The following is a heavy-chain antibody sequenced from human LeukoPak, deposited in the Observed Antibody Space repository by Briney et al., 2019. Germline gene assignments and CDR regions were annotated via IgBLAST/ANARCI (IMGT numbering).Heavy chain of an antibody. Sequence: PSETLSLTCTVSGGSISSYYWSWIRQPAGKGLEWIGRIYTSGSTNYNPSLKSRVTMSVDTSKNQFSLKLSSVTAADTAVYYCARDGYHYDSSGYPDYWGQGTLVTVSS. CDR2: IYTSGST. CDR3: ARDGYHYDSSGYPDY. J-gene: IGHJ4*02. CDR1: GGSISSYY. V-gene: IGHV4-4*07. D-gene: IGHD3-22*01.